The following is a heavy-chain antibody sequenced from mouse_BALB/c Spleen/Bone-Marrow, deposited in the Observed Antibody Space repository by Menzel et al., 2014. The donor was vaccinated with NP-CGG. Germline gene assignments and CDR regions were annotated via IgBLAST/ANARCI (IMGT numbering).Heavy chain of an antibody. J-gene: IGHJ4*01. V-gene: IGHV5-17*02. D-gene: IGHD2-10*02. Sequence: EVQVVESGGGLAQPGGSRKLSCAASGFTFSSFGIHWVRQAPEKGLEWVAYISSGSSTIYYADTVKGRFTISRDNPKNTLFLQMTSLRSEDTAMYYCVRSYDSYAMAFWGQGTSVTVSP. CDR2: ISSGSSTI. CDR1: GFTFSSFG. CDR3: VRSYDSYAMAF.